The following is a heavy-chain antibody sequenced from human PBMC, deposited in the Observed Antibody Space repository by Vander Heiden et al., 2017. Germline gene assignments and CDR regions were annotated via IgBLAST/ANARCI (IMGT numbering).Heavy chain of an antibody. Sequence: SYAMHWVRQAPGKGLEWVAVISYDGSNKYYADSVKGRFTISRDNSKNTLYLQMNSLRAEDTAVYYCARDVNSSGYLLDYWGQGTLVTVSS. CDR1: SYA. D-gene: IGHD3-22*01. CDR3: ARDVNSSGYLLDY. V-gene: IGHV3-30-3*01. J-gene: IGHJ4*02. CDR2: ISYDGSNK.